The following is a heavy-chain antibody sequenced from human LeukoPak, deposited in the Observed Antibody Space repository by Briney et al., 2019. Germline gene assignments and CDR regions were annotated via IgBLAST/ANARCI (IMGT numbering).Heavy chain of an antibody. Sequence: GGSLRLSCAASGFTFSSYAMNWVRQAPGKGLEWVSIISGSGTNTYYADSVKGRFTISRDNSKNTLYLQMNSLRAEDTAVYYCAKSFGPVIAAAGTGADWGQGTLVTVSS. CDR3: AKSFGPVIAAAGTGAD. CDR1: GFTFSSYA. J-gene: IGHJ4*02. CDR2: ISGSGTNT. D-gene: IGHD6-13*01. V-gene: IGHV3-23*01.